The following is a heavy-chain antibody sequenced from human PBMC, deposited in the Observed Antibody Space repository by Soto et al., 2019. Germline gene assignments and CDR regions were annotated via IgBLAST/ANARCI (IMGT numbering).Heavy chain of an antibody. V-gene: IGHV3-48*02. CDR1: GFTFSSFH. D-gene: IGHD3-22*01. Sequence: EVHLVESGGGLVQPGGSLRLSCAASGFTFSSFHMNWVRQAPGRGLEWVAYITSSSDTIYYSDSVKGRFTISRDNGKNSLFLQMNSLRDEDTAVYYCARVVVVIPPGYYYAMDVWGQGTTVTVSS. CDR2: ITSSSDTI. CDR3: ARVVVVIPPGYYYAMDV. J-gene: IGHJ6*02.